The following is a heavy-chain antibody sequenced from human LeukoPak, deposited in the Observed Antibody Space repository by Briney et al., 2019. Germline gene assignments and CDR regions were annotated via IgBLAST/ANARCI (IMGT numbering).Heavy chain of an antibody. D-gene: IGHD3-3*01. Sequence: GGSLRLSCAASGFTVSSNYMSWVRQAPGKGLEWVSVIYSGGSTYYADSVKGRFTISRDNSKNTLYLQMNSLRAEDTAVYYCARRRSITILDYWGQGTLVTVSS. CDR1: GFTVSSNY. V-gene: IGHV3-66*01. J-gene: IGHJ4*02. CDR2: IYSGGST. CDR3: ARRRSITILDY.